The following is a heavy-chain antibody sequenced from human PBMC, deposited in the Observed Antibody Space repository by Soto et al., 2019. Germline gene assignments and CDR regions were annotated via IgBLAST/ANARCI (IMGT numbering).Heavy chain of an antibody. CDR1: GFTVSSNY. V-gene: IGHV3-66*01. D-gene: IGHD6-13*01. Sequence: EVQLVESGGGLVQPGGSLRLSCAASGFTVSSNYMSWVRQAPGKGLEWVSVIYSGGSTYYADSVKGRFTISRDNSKNTRYLQMNGRRAEDPAVYYCALYSSSWYRDRGYWGQGTLVTVSS. CDR2: IYSGGST. J-gene: IGHJ4*02. CDR3: ALYSSSWYRDRGY.